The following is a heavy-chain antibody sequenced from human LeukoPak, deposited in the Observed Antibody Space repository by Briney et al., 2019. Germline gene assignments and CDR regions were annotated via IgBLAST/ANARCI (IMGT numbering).Heavy chain of an antibody. CDR2: MNPDTGGT. D-gene: IGHD6-19*01. CDR3: ARDTPGYSSEFDF. J-gene: IGHJ4*02. CDR1: GYTFTAFH. V-gene: IGHV1-2*02. Sequence: GASAKVSCKTSGYTFTAFHIHWVRQAPGQGLEWMGWMNPDTGGTNSAQKFQGRVTMTRDTSIRTAYMELSRLTSDDTAVYYCARDTPGYSSEFDFWGRGTLVTVSS.